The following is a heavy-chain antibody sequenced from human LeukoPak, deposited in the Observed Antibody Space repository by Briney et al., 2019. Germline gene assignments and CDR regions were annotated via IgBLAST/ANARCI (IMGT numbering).Heavy chain of an antibody. CDR1: GFTFSSYA. V-gene: IGHV3-23*01. CDR2: ISGSGGST. CDR3: AKDLGGTYYYDSSGYYPVPLFDY. Sequence: GGSPRLSCAASGFTFSSYAMSWVRQAPGKGLEWVSAISGSGGSTYYADSVKGRFTISRDNSKNTLYLQMNSLRAEDTAVYYCAKDLGGTYYYDSSGYYPVPLFDYWGQGTLVTVSS. J-gene: IGHJ4*02. D-gene: IGHD3-22*01.